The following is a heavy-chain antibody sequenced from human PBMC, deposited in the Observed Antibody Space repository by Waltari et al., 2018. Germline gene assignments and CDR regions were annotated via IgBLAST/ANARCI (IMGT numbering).Heavy chain of an antibody. CDR2: INHSGST. CDR1: GGSFSGYY. J-gene: IGHJ6*02. Sequence: QVQLQQWGAGLLKPSETLSLTCAVYGGSFSGYYWSWIRQPQGKGLEWMGEINHSGSTSYNPSLKSRVTISVDTSKNQFSLKLSSVTAADTAVYYCARHGSSSWLYYYYGMDVWGQGTTVTISS. D-gene: IGHD6-13*01. V-gene: IGHV4-34*01. CDR3: ARHGSSSWLYYYYGMDV.